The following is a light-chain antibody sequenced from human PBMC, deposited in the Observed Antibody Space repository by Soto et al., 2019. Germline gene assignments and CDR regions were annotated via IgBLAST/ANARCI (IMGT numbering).Light chain of an antibody. CDR1: SSDVGGYNY. CDR2: DVS. J-gene: IGLJ2*01. Sequence: QSALTQPASVSGSPGQSITISCTGTSSDVGGYNYVSWYQQHPGKAPKLMIYDVSNRPSGVSNRFSASKSDNTASLTISGLQAEDEADYYCSSYTRSSTLVVFGGGTKVTVL. CDR3: SSYTRSSTLVV. V-gene: IGLV2-14*01.